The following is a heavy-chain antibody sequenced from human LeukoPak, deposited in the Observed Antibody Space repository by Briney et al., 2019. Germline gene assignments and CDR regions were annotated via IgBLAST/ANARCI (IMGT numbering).Heavy chain of an antibody. Sequence: GASVKVSCKASGGTFSSYAISWVRQAPGQGLEWMGGIIPIFGTANYAQKFQGRVTITADESTSTAHMELSSLRSEDTAVYYCARGTKLLWFGDNDYWGQGTLVTVSS. D-gene: IGHD3-10*01. CDR2: IIPIFGTA. V-gene: IGHV1-69*13. CDR1: GGTFSSYA. J-gene: IGHJ4*02. CDR3: ARGTKLLWFGDNDY.